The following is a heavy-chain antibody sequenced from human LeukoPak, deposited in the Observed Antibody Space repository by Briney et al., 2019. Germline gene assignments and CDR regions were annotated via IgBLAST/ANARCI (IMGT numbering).Heavy chain of an antibody. V-gene: IGHV5-51*01. Sequence: GESLKISCKVSGYSFTTHGVGGVSEIPGKGLELMAIINPGDSDNRYSPSFQGQVTISADKSINTAYLQWSSLKASDTAIYYCARRRAAYGDYFDQWGQGPLVTVSS. CDR3: ARRRAAYGDYFDQ. J-gene: IGHJ4*02. CDR1: GYSFTTHG. CDR2: INPGDSDN. D-gene: IGHD2-21*01.